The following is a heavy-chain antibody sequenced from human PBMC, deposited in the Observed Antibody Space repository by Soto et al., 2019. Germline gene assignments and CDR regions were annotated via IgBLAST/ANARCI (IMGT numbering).Heavy chain of an antibody. CDR1: GNTLTSFY. CDR2: LSPTTGGT. CDR3: ARPPGYVTDWYYFDA. J-gene: IGHJ4*02. Sequence: ASVKVSCKTSGNTLTSFYIHWVRQAPGQGLEWVGRLSPTTGGTNYAQHFQGRVTVTWDMSTFTAYMELSSLIYEDTAVYYCARPPGYVTDWYYFDAWGQGTQVTVS. D-gene: IGHD3-9*01. V-gene: IGHV1-2*02.